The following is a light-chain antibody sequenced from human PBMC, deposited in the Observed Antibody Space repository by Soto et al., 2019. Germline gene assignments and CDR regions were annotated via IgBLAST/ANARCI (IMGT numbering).Light chain of an antibody. J-gene: IGKJ2*01. CDR2: WAS. V-gene: IGKV4-1*01. CDR1: QSVLYSSNNKNY. Sequence: DFVMTQSPDSLAVSLGERATINCKSSQSVLYSSNNKNYLAWYQQKPGQPPKLLIYWASTRESGVPDRFSGSGSGTDFTLTISSLHAKDGAVYYCQQYYITPRTFGQGTKLEIK. CDR3: QQYYITPRT.